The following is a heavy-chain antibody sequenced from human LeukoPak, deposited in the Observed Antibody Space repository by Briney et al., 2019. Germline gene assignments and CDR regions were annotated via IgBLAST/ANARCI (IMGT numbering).Heavy chain of an antibody. V-gene: IGHV3-13*01. J-gene: IGHJ4*02. CDR1: GFTFSSYD. CDR2: IGTAGDT. Sequence: PGGSLRLSCAASGFTFSSYDMHWVRQATGKGLEWVSAIGTAGDTYYPGSVKGRFTISRDNSKNTLYLQMNSLRAEDTAVYYCAKDGGYCSSTSCYTGLDYWGQGTLVTVSS. CDR3: AKDGGYCSSTSCYTGLDY. D-gene: IGHD2-2*02.